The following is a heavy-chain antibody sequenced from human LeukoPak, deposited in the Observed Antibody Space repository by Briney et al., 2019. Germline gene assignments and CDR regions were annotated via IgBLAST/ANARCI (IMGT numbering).Heavy chain of an antibody. V-gene: IGHV4-59*01. D-gene: IGHD3-9*01. Sequence: PSETLSLTCTVSGGSISSYYWSWIRQPPGKGLEWIGYIYYSGSTNYNPSLKSRVTISVDTSKNQFSLKLSSVTAADTAVYYCARDRGDILTYFDYWGQGTLVTVS. CDR3: ARDRGDILTYFDY. J-gene: IGHJ4*02. CDR1: GGSISSYY. CDR2: IYYSGST.